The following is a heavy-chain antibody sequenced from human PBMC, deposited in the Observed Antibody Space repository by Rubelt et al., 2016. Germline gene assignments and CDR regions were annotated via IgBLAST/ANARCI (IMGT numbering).Heavy chain of an antibody. D-gene: IGHD1-26*01. CDR2: VNCGNGKT. V-gene: IGHV1/OR15-3*02. J-gene: IGHJ4*02. Sequence: QVQLVQSGAEVKKPGASVKVSCKASGYTFTDYCIHWVRQAPGQGLEWMGWVNCGNGKTRYSQNFQGRGAITRDASANTAYMEPTSLRSEDTAIYFCARGIWYSGNYYFDSWGQGALVTVSS. CDR1: GYTFTDYC. CDR3: ARGIWYSGNYYFDS.